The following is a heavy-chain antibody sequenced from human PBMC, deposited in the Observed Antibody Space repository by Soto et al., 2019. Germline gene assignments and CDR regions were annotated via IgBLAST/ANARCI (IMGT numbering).Heavy chain of an antibody. D-gene: IGHD2-2*01. Sequence: GESLKISCEGSGYKFATYWIAWVRQMPGKGLEWMGIIYPGDSDTSYSPSFQGQVTITADKSINTAYLQWNSLKTSDTAMYYCAKHEGYCSTTTCSNFDYWGQGTLVTVSS. CDR1: GYKFATYW. J-gene: IGHJ4*02. V-gene: IGHV5-51*01. CDR3: AKHEGYCSTTTCSNFDY. CDR2: IYPGDSDT.